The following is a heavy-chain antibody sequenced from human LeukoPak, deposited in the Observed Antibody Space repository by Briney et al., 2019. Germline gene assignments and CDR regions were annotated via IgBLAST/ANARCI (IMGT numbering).Heavy chain of an antibody. V-gene: IGHV3-48*04. CDR1: GFTFSSYS. CDR3: ASEARGHDYDISDY. J-gene: IGHJ4*02. D-gene: IGHD3-9*01. CDR2: ISSSSSTI. Sequence: QTGGSLRLSCAASGFTFSSYSMNWVRQAPGKGLEWVSYISSSSSTIYYADSVKGRFTISRDNAKNSLYLQMNSLRAEDTAVYYCASEARGHDYDISDYWGQGTLVTVSS.